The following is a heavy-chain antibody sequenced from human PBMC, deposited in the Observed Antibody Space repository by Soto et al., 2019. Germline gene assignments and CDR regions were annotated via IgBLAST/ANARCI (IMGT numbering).Heavy chain of an antibody. Sequence: NPSETLSLTCSVSGYSVTSRDYYWAWIRQPPGKGLEWIGSMFYSGLTYYNPSLKGRVTLSVDTSKNQFSVRLNSVTAADTAVYYCAPLSVSLSGPYGIHVWGQGTTVTVSS. CDR2: MFYSGLT. J-gene: IGHJ6*02. V-gene: IGHV4-39*01. CDR1: GYSVTSRDYY. CDR3: APLSVSLSGPYGIHV. D-gene: IGHD2-15*01.